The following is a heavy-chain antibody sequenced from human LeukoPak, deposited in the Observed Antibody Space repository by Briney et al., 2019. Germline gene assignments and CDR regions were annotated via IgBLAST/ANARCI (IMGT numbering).Heavy chain of an antibody. CDR1: GGSFSGYY. V-gene: IGHV4-34*01. J-gene: IGHJ4*02. CDR3: ARTFWSFDY. Sequence: SETLSLTCAVYGGSFSGYYWSWIRQPPGKGLEWIGEINHSGSTNYNPSFKSRVTISVDTSKNQFSLKLSSVTAADTAVYYCARTFWSFDYWGQGTLVTVSS. D-gene: IGHD2-8*02. CDR2: INHSGST.